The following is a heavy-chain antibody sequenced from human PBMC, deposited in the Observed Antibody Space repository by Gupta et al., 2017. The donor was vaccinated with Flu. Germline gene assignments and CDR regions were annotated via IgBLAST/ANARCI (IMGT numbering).Heavy chain of an antibody. Sequence: QVQLVESGGGLVKPGGSLRLSCAASGFTFSDYYMSWIRQAPGKGLEWVSYISSSSSYTNYADSVKGRFTISRDNAKNALYLQMNSLRAEDTAGDYCARVGGSSSSSHLDYWGQGTLVTVSS. CDR3: ARVGGSSSSSHLDY. D-gene: IGHD6-6*01. V-gene: IGHV3-11*05. CDR1: GFTFSDYY. CDR2: ISSSSSYT. J-gene: IGHJ4*02.